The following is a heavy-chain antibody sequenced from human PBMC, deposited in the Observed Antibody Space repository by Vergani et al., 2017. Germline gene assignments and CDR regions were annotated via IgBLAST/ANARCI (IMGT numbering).Heavy chain of an antibody. V-gene: IGHV4-31*03. CDR1: GGSISSGGYY. J-gene: IGHJ5*02. CDR2: IYYSGST. D-gene: IGHD3-10*01. CDR3: ARSITMVRGVIITAGPNWFDP. Sequence: QVQLQESGPGLVKPSQTLSLTCTVSGGSISSGGYYWSWIRQHPGKGLEWIGYIYYSGSTYYNPSLKSRVTISVDTSKNQFSRKLSSVTAADTAVYYCARSITMVRGVIITAGPNWFDPWGQGTLVTVSS.